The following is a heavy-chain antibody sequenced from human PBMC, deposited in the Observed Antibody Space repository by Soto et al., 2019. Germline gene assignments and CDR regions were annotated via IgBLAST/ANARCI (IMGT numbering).Heavy chain of an antibody. CDR2: VYYSGTT. CDR3: ARLDDSSGNVPFDL. J-gene: IGHJ4*02. V-gene: IGHV4-31*03. Sequence: QVQLRESGPGLMKPSQTLSLTCTVSGGSISRGGYYWSWIRQRPGKGLEWIGHVYYSGTTYSNPSLRSRFTISVDTSENQFSLMLTHLTAADTAMYVCARLDDSSGNVPFDLWGQGILVSVSS. CDR1: GGSISRGGYY. D-gene: IGHD3-22*01.